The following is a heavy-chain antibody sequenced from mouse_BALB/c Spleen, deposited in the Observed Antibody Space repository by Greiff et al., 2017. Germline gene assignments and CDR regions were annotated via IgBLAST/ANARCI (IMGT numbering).Heavy chain of an antibody. V-gene: IGHV5-12-2*01. CDR1: GFTFSSYT. CDR2: ISNGGGST. CDR3: ARPSYDYDGYYYAMDY. D-gene: IGHD2-4*01. Sequence: EVQLVESGGGLVQPGGSLKLSCAASGFTFSSYTMSWVRQTPEKRLEWVAYISNGGGSTYYPDTVKGRFTISRDNAKNTLYLQMSSLKSEDTAMYYCARPSYDYDGYYYAMDYWGQGTSVTVSS. J-gene: IGHJ4*01.